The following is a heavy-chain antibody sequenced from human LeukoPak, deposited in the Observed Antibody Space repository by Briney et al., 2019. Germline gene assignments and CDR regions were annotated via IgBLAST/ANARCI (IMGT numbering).Heavy chain of an antibody. CDR3: ARDLKDIVVVPAADNWFDP. CDR2: INPNSGGT. V-gene: IGHV1-2*06. Sequence: ASVKVSCKASGYTFTGYYMHWVRQAPGQGLEWMGRINPNSGGTNYAQKFQGRVTMTRDTSISTAYMELSRLRSDDTAVYYCARDLKDIVVVPAADNWFDPWGQGTLVTVSS. CDR1: GYTFTGYY. D-gene: IGHD2-2*01. J-gene: IGHJ5*02.